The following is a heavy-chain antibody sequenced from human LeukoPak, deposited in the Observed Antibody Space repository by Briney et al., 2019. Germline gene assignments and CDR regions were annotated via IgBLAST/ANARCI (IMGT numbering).Heavy chain of an antibody. D-gene: IGHD3-10*01. J-gene: IGHJ4*02. CDR1: GDSMSGYS. CDR2: IYSSYFT. V-gene: IGHV4-4*07. Sequence: SETLSLTCTVSGDSMSGYSWSWPRQPAGKELEWIGRIYSSYFTEYNLSLDGRVTMSIDTSKNQFSLMLDSVTAADTALYYCERVHFVTGTYLDSWGQGALVTVSS. CDR3: ERVHFVTGTYLDS.